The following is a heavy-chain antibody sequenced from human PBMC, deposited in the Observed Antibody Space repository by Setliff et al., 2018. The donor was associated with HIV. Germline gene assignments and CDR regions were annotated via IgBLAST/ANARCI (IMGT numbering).Heavy chain of an antibody. D-gene: IGHD1-26*01. CDR2: IYISGST. J-gene: IGHJ6*02. CDR3: ARRSIVGSTRGYYYYALDV. V-gene: IGHV4-4*09. CDR1: GDSINKYY. Sequence: SETLSLTCTVSGDSINKYYWSWIRQPPGKGLEWIGFIYISGSTMYNPSLKSRVTMSLGTSKNQVSLKLTSVTAADTAVYYCARRSIVGSTRGYYYYALDVWGQGTTVTVSS.